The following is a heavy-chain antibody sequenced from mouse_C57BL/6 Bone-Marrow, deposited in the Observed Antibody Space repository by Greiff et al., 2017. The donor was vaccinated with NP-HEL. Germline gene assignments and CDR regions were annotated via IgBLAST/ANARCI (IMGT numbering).Heavy chain of an antibody. CDR2: INPNNGGT. CDR3: ARWGWLLRAWFAY. D-gene: IGHD2-3*01. J-gene: IGHJ3*01. V-gene: IGHV1-18*01. Sequence: SGPELVKPGASVKIPCKASGYTFTDYNMDWVKQSHGKSLEWIGDINPNNGGTIYNQKFKGKATLTVDKSSSTAYMELRSLTSEDTAVYYCARWGWLLRAWFAYWGQGTLVTVSA. CDR1: GYTFTDYN.